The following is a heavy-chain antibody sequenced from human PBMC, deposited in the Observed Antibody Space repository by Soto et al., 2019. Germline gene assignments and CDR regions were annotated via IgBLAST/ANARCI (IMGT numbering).Heavy chain of an antibody. CDR1: GGSISSYY. CDR2: IYYSGST. J-gene: IGHJ6*02. Sequence: PSETLSLTCTVSGGSISSYYWSWIRQPPGKGLEWIGYIYYSGSTNYNPSLKSRVTISVDTSKNQFSLKLSSVTAADTAVYYCARLGSSRNDYYYGMDVWGQGTTVTVSS. D-gene: IGHD6-13*01. CDR3: ARLGSSRNDYYYGMDV. V-gene: IGHV4-59*08.